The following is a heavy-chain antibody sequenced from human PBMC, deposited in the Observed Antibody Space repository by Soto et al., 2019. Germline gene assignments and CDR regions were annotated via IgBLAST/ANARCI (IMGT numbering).Heavy chain of an antibody. V-gene: IGHV3-30*18. CDR2: ISYDGSNK. CDR1: GFTFSSYG. D-gene: IGHD6-13*01. CDR3: AKDGTGYSRSWSEFQH. J-gene: IGHJ1*01. Sequence: PGGSLRLSCAASGFTFSSYGMHWVRQAPGKGLEWVAVISYDGSNKYYADSVKGRFTISRDNSKNTLYLQMNSLRAEDTAVYYCAKDGTGYSRSWSEFQHWGQGTLVTVSS.